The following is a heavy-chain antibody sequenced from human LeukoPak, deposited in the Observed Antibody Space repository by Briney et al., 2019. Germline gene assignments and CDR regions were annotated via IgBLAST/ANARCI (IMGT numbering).Heavy chain of an antibody. D-gene: IGHD2-2*03. CDR2: ISAYNGNT. J-gene: IGHJ4*02. CDR3: ARDGYCSSTSCYALDY. V-gene: IGHV1-18*01. Sequence: ASVKVSCEASGYTFTSYGISWVRQAPGQGLEWMGWISAYNGNTNYAQKLQGRVTMTTDTSTSTAYMELRSLRSDDTAVYYCARDGYCSSTSCYALDYWGQGTLVTVSS. CDR1: GYTFTSYG.